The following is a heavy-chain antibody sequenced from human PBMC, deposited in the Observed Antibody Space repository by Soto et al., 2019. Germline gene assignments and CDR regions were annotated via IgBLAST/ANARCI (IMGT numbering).Heavy chain of an antibody. CDR1: GGSISSGDYY. CDR3: ARVNDILTGYPVDI. CDR2: IYYSGST. D-gene: IGHD3-9*01. V-gene: IGHV4-30-4*01. J-gene: IGHJ3*02. Sequence: QVQLQESGPGLVKPSQTLSLTCTVSGGSISSGDYYWSWIRQPPGKGLEWIGYIYYSGSTYYNPSLKSRVTXXVXTXKNQFSLKLSSVTAADTAVYYCARVNDILTGYPVDIWGQGTMVTVSS.